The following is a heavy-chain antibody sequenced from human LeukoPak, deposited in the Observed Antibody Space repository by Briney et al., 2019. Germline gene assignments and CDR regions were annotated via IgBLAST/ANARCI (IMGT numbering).Heavy chain of an antibody. CDR2: ISAYNGNT. J-gene: IGHJ4*02. V-gene: IGHV1-18*01. CDR1: GYTFTSYG. D-gene: IGHD2-21*02. CDR3: ARAPALYCGGDCYKGEADY. Sequence: ASVKVSCKASGYTFTSYGISWVRQAPGQGLEWMGWISAYNGNTNYAQKLQGRVTMTTDTSTSTAYMELRSLRSDDTAVYYCARAPALYCGGDCYKGEADYWGQGTLVTVSS.